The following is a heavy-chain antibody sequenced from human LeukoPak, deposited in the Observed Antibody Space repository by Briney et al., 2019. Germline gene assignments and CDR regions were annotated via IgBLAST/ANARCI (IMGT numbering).Heavy chain of an antibody. D-gene: IGHD4-17*01. CDR3: ANPPTVTKTRFDS. J-gene: IGHJ5*01. CDR1: GFTFSSYA. V-gene: IGHV3-23*01. Sequence: GGSLRLSCAASGFTFSSYAMSWVRQAPGKGLEWVSDINGSGGTTYYADSVKGRFTISRDNSKNALYLQMNSLRAEDTAVYYCANPPTVTKTRFDSWGQGTLVTVSS. CDR2: INGSGGTT.